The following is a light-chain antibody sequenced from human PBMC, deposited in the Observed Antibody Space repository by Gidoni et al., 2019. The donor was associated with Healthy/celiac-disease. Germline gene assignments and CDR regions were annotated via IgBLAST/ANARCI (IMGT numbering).Light chain of an antibody. CDR1: RTNIGSNT. Sequence: HSVLPQPPPASRTPGQRVTIACSGSRTNIGSNTVNWYQQLPGTAPKLLIYSNTQRPSGVPDRFSGSKSGNTANLAISGLEAEDEADYYCAVWDDSMNGVVFGGGTKLTVL. CDR3: AVWDDSMNGVV. J-gene: IGLJ2*01. V-gene: IGLV1-44*01. CDR2: SNT.